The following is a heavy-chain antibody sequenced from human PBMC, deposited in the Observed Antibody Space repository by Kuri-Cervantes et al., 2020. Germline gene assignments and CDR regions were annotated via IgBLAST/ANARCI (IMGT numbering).Heavy chain of an antibody. Sequence: GSLRLSCTVTGGSVSRGSFYWSWIRQPPGKGLEWIGYMHYSGGTKYNPSLKSRATISLDTSKNQFSLKLTSATAADTAVYYCARGNPSRVYYYYYMDVWGKGTTVTVSS. CDR1: GGSVSRGSFY. V-gene: IGHV4-61*01. D-gene: IGHD6-13*01. CDR2: MHYSGGT. J-gene: IGHJ6*03. CDR3: ARGNPSRVYYYYYMDV.